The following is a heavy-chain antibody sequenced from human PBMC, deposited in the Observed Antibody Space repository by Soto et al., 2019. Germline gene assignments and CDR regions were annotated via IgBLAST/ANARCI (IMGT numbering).Heavy chain of an antibody. CDR2: ISGSGGST. V-gene: IGHV3-23*01. Sequence: AGSLRLSCAASGFTFSSYAMSWVRQAPGKGLEWVSAISGSGGSTYYADSVKGRFTISRDNSKNTLYLQMNSLRAEDTAVYYCAKDAHYYDSSGYYFDYWGQGTLVTVSS. J-gene: IGHJ4*02. CDR1: GFTFSSYA. CDR3: AKDAHYYDSSGYYFDY. D-gene: IGHD3-22*01.